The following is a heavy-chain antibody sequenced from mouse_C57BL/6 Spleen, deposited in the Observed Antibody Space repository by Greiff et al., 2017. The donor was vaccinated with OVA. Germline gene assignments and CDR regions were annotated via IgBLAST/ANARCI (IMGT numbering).Heavy chain of an antibody. CDR2: IHPNSGST. J-gene: IGHJ4*01. CDR3: ARGSPNYDYDGAMDY. D-gene: IGHD2-4*01. V-gene: IGHV1-64*01. CDR1: GYTFTSYW. Sequence: QVQLQQPGAELVKPGASVKLSCKASGYTFTSYWMHWVKQRPGQGLEWIGMIHPNSGSTTYNETFKSKATLTVDKSSSTASMQLSSLTSEDSAVYYGARGSPNYDYDGAMDYWGQGTSVTVSS.